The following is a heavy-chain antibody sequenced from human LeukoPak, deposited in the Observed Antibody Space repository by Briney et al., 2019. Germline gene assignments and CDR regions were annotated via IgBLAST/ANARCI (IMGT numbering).Heavy chain of an antibody. CDR1: GVTFSSYA. CDR2: ISGSGGST. J-gene: IGHJ6*02. D-gene: IGHD6-13*01. CDR3: AKVGREDSSWYIYYYGMDV. Sequence: QPGGSLRLSCAASGVTFSSYAMSWVRQAPGKGLEWVSAISGSGGSTYYADSVKGRFTISRDNSKNTLYLQMNSLRAEDTAVYYCAKVGREDSSWYIYYYGMDVWGQGTTVTVSS. V-gene: IGHV3-23*01.